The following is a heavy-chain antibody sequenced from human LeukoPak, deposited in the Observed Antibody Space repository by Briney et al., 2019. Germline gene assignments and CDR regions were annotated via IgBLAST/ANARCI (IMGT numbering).Heavy chain of an antibody. V-gene: IGHV4-59*01. CDR1: GGSIGSYY. CDR2: IYYSGST. D-gene: IGHD6-19*01. Sequence: SETLSLTCTVSGGSIGSYYWSWIRQPPGKGLEWIGYIYYSGSTNYNPSLKSRVTISVDTSKNQFSLKLSSVTAADTAVDYCARAGYSSGWGAFDIWGQGTMVTVSS. CDR3: ARAGYSSGWGAFDI. J-gene: IGHJ3*02.